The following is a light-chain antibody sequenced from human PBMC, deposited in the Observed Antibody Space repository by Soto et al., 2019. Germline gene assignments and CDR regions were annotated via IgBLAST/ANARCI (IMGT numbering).Light chain of an antibody. CDR3: QQSDRFPYT. V-gene: IGKV3-20*01. J-gene: IGKJ2*01. CDR2: GAS. Sequence: DIVLTQSPGTLSSSAGERATLSCRASQSVSSNYLAWYQQKPGQAPRLLIYGASSRATGIPDRFSGSGSGTDFTLTITGREPEESAVYYCQQSDRFPYTFGQGTKLEIK. CDR1: QSVSSNY.